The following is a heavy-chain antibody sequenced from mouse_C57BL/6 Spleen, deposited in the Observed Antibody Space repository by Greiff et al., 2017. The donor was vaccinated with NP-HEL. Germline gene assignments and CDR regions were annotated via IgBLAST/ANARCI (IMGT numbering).Heavy chain of an antibody. CDR3: ARHGYYVGYYAMDY. Sequence: QVQLQQPGAELVRPGSSVKLSCKASGYTFTSYWMHWVKQRPIQGLEWIGNIDPSDSETHYNQKFKDKATLTVDKSSSTAYMQLSSLTSEDSAVYYCARHGYYVGYYAMDYWGQGTSVTVSS. CDR2: IDPSDSET. J-gene: IGHJ4*01. D-gene: IGHD2-3*01. CDR1: GYTFTSYW. V-gene: IGHV1-52*01.